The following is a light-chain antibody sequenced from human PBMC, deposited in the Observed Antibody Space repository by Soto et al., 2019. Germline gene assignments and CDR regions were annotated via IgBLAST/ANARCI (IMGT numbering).Light chain of an antibody. CDR2: DVS. V-gene: IGLV2-14*01. CDR3: SSYTSSTNPYV. CDR1: SSDVGGYNY. J-gene: IGLJ1*01. Sequence: QSALTQPASVSGSPGQSITISCTGTSSDVGGYNYVSWYQQYPGKAPKLMIYDVSNRPSGVSNRFSGSKSGNTASLTISGLQAEDEADYYCSSYTSSTNPYVFGTGTKLTVL.